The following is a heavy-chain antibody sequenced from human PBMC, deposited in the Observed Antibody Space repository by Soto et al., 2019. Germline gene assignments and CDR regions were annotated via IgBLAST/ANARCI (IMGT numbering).Heavy chain of an antibody. CDR1: GFTVSSNY. D-gene: IGHD4-17*01. J-gene: IGHJ6*03. CDR2: IYSGGST. V-gene: IGHV3-66*01. CDR3: ASKDNTVTTSFDYYYYMDV. Sequence: GGSLRLSCAASGFTVSSNYMSWVRQAPGKGLEWVSVIYSGGSTYYADSVKGRFTISRDNSKNTLYLQMNSLRAEDTAVYYCASKDNTVTTSFDYYYYMDVWGKGTTVTVSS.